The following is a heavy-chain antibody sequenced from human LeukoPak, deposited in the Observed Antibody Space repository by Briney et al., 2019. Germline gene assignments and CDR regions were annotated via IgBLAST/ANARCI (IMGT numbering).Heavy chain of an antibody. J-gene: IGHJ4*02. CDR3: ARLIYYGSGSHIPVDY. Sequence: ASVKVSCKASGYTFTGYYMHWVRQAPGQGLEWMGWINPNSGGTNYAQKFQGRVTMTRDTSISTAYMELSRLRSDDTAVYYCARLIYYGSGSHIPVDYWGQGTLVTVSS. CDR1: GYTFTGYY. CDR2: INPNSGGT. D-gene: IGHD3-10*01. V-gene: IGHV1-2*02.